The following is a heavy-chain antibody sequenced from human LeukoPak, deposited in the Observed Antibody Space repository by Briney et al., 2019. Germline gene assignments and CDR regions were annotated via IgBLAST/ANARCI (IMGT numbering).Heavy chain of an antibody. V-gene: IGHV3-9*01. CDR2: ISWNSGSI. J-gene: IGHJ3*02. Sequence: GGSLRLSCAASGFTFDDYAMHWVRQAPGKGLEWVSGISWNSGSIGYADSVKGRFTISRDNAKNSLYLQMNSLRAEDTALYYCAKDISGAIQAFDIWGQGTMVTVSS. D-gene: IGHD1-26*01. CDR1: GFTFDDYA. CDR3: AKDISGAIQAFDI.